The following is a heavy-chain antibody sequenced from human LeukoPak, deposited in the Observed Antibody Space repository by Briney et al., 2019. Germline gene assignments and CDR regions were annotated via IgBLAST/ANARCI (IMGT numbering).Heavy chain of an antibody. D-gene: IGHD6-13*01. CDR2: IYYSGMT. Sequence: SETLSLTCAVYGGSFSGYYWSWIRQPPGKGLEWIGYIYYSGMTNYNPSLKSRVTISVDTSKNQFALKLRSVTAADTAVYYCASAGTIYYFDYWGQGTLVTVSS. J-gene: IGHJ4*02. CDR1: GGSFSGYY. V-gene: IGHV4-59*01. CDR3: ASAGTIYYFDY.